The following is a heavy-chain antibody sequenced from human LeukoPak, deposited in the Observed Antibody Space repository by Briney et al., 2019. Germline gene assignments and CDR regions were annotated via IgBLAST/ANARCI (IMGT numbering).Heavy chain of an antibody. CDR2: ITSRSSYI. Sequence: GGSLRLSCAASGVTFSSYSMNWVRQAPGQGLEWVSSITSRSSYIYYAASVKGRFTISRDNAKNSLYLQMNSLRAEDTAVYYCARDGGYSSSWYPDAFDIWGQGTMVTVSS. D-gene: IGHD6-13*01. J-gene: IGHJ3*02. CDR3: ARDGGYSSSWYPDAFDI. V-gene: IGHV3-21*01. CDR1: GVTFSSYS.